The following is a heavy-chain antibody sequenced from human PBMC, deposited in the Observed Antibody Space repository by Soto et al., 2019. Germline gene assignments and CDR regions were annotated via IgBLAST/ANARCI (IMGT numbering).Heavy chain of an antibody. V-gene: IGHV4-34*01. CDR2: INHSGST. Sequence: ETLSLTCAVYGGSFSGYYWSWIRQPPGKGLEWIGEINHSGSTNYNPSLKSRVTISVDTSKNQFSLKLSSVTAADTAVYYCARSQDWGSSPPRFDYWGQGTLVTVSS. D-gene: IGHD7-27*01. CDR3: ARSQDWGSSPPRFDY. J-gene: IGHJ4*02. CDR1: GGSFSGYY.